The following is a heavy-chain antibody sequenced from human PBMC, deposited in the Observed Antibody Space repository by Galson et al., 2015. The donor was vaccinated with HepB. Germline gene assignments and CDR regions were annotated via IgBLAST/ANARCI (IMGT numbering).Heavy chain of an antibody. D-gene: IGHD3-16*01. V-gene: IGHV3-23*01. J-gene: IGHJ4*02. CDR3: AKVAILGATPHYFDY. Sequence: DSVKGRFTISRDNSKNTLYRQVNSLRAEDTAVYFFAKVAILGATPHYFDYWGQGILVTVSS.